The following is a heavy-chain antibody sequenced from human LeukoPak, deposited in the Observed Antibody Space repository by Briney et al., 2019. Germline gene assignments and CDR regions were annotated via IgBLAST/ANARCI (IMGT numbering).Heavy chain of an antibody. V-gene: IGHV3-30*18. CDR1: GFTFSSYG. CDR3: ANSDSGSYFFDY. CDR2: ISYDGSNK. D-gene: IGHD1-26*01. J-gene: IGHJ4*02. Sequence: PGGSLRLSCAASGFTFSSYGMHWVRQAPGKGLEWVAVISYDGSNKYYADSVKGRFTISRDNSKNTLYLQMNSLRAEDTAVYYCANSDSGSYFFDYWGQGTLVTVSS.